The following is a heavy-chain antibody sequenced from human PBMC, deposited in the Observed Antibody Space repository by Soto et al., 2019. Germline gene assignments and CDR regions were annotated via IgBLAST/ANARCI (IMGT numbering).Heavy chain of an antibody. V-gene: IGHV4-59*01. CDR2: IYYSGST. Sequence: SETLSLTCTVSGGSISSYYWSWIRQPPGKGLEWIGYIYYSGSTNYNPSLKSRVTISVDTSKNQFSLKLSSVTAADTAVYYCARRVAVASTAFDIWGQGTMVTVSS. CDR1: GGSISSYY. J-gene: IGHJ3*02. CDR3: ARRVAVASTAFDI. D-gene: IGHD6-19*01.